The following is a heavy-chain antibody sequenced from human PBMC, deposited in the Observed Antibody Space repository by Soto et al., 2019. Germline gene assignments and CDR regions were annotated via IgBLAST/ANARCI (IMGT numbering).Heavy chain of an antibody. CDR3: ARGGHGMDV. J-gene: IGHJ6*02. Sequence: QVQLQESGPGLVMPSETLSLTCTVSGGSVSSGSYNWSWIRQPPGKGLEWIGNIFFTGITHYKPSLNNLITMSVATSKKQFSLTVTPVTAADTAVYYCARGGHGMDVWGQGTTFTV. V-gene: IGHV4-61*01. CDR1: GGSVSSGSYN. CDR2: IFFTGIT.